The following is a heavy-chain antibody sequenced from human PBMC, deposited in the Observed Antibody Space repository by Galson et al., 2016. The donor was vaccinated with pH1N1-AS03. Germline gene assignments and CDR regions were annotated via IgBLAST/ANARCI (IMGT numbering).Heavy chain of an antibody. Sequence: QSGAEVKKPGESLRISCQGSGYTFTKSWITWVRQMPGKGLEWMGRIDPGDSYIDYSPSFYGHVTISVDTSINTAYLQWNNLKASGSAIYFCAKTTVSAFRGNWFDPWGQGTLVTVSS. V-gene: IGHV5-10-1*01. D-gene: IGHD5/OR15-5a*01. CDR1: GYTFTKSW. CDR3: AKTTVSAFRGNWFDP. CDR2: IDPGDSYI. J-gene: IGHJ5*02.